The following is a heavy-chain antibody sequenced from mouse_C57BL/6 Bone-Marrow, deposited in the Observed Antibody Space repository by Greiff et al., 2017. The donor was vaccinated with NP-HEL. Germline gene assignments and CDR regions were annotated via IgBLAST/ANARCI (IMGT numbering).Heavy chain of an antibody. CDR3: ARGWGY. V-gene: IGHV14-3*01. J-gene: IGHJ2*01. D-gene: IGHD2-3*01. Sequence: EVQLQQSVAELVRPGASVKLSCTASGFNIKNTYMPWVKQRPEQGLEWIGRIDPANGNTKYAPKFQGKATITADTSSNTAYLQLSSLTSEDTAIYYWARGWGYWGQGTTLTVSS. CDR2: IDPANGNT. CDR1: GFNIKNTY.